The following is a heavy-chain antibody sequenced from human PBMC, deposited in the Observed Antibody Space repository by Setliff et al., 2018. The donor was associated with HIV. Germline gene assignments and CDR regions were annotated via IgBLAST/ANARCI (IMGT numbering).Heavy chain of an antibody. CDR3: ARGRYLAVAGTMDY. Sequence: LRLSCAASGFIFSDYYMSWVRQAPGKGLEFVAHISPDGKTIHFADAVKGRFTISRDNAKNSLYLQMNSLRAEDTAVYYCARGRYLAVAGTMDYWGQGTLVTVSS. V-gene: IGHV3-11*04. CDR1: GFIFSDYY. CDR2: ISPDGKTI. D-gene: IGHD6-19*01. J-gene: IGHJ4*02.